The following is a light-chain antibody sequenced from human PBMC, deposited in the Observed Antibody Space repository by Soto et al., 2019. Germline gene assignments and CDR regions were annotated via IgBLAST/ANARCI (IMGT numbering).Light chain of an antibody. J-gene: IGKJ1*01. V-gene: IGKV4-1*01. Sequence: DIVMTQSPDSLAVSLGERATINCKSSQSVLYSSNNKNYLSWYQQKPGQPPKLLIYWASTRESGVPDRISGSGSGTDFTLTISSLQAEDVAVYYWQQYYSTPRTFGQGTKVELK. CDR2: WAS. CDR3: QQYYSTPRT. CDR1: QSVLYSSNNKNY.